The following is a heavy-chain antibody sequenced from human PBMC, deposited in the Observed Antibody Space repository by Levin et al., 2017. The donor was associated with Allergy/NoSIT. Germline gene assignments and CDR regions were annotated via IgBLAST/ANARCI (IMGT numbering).Heavy chain of an antibody. J-gene: IGHJ4*02. CDR1: GGSFSGYY. CDR2: INHSGST. D-gene: IGHD3-16*02. V-gene: IGHV4-34*01. CDR3: ASGLYYDYVWGSYRYTGRHPFDY. Sequence: SETLSLTCAVYGGSFSGYYWSWIRQPPGKGLEWIGEINHSGSTNYNPSLKSRVTISVDTSKNQFSLKLSSVTAADTAVYYCASGLYYDYVWGSYRYTGRHPFDYWGQGTLVTVSS.